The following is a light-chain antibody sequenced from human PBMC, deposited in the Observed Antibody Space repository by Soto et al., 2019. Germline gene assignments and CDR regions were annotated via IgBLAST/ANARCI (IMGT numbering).Light chain of an antibody. J-gene: IGKJ4*01. Sequence: EIVLTQSPATLSLSPVERATLSCMASPSVANFVAWYQQKPGQAPRLLIYGASSRATGIPDRFSGSGSGTDFTLTISRLEPEDFAVYYCQQYGSSPRAFGGGTKVDIK. CDR1: PSVANF. V-gene: IGKV3-20*01. CDR3: QQYGSSPRA. CDR2: GAS.